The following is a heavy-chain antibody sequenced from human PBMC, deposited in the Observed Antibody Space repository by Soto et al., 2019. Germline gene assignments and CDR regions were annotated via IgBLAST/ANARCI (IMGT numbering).Heavy chain of an antibody. CDR2: MNPNSGNT. CDR1: GYTFTSYD. D-gene: IGHD6-19*01. J-gene: IGHJ4*02. Sequence: GASVKVSCKASGYTFTSYDINWVRQATGQGLEWMGWMNPNSGNTGYAQKFQGRVTMTRNTSISTAYMELSSLRAEDTAVYYCAKDGLRRTLAVAGTSGPTLKYWGQGTLVTVS. V-gene: IGHV1-8*01. CDR3: AKDGLRRTLAVAGTSGPTLKY.